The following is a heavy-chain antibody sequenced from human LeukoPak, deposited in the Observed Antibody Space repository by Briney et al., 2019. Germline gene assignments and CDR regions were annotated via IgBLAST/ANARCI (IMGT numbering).Heavy chain of an antibody. D-gene: IGHD2-21*02. J-gene: IGHJ4*02. CDR3: ARRSSVAYCGGDCYWDYFDY. CDR2: IYHSGST. V-gene: IGHV4-38-2*02. CDR1: GYSISSGYY. Sequence: PSETLSLTCTVSGYSISSGYYWGWIRQPPGKGLEWIGGIYHSGSTYYNPSLKSRVTISVDTSKNQFSLKLSSVTAADTAVYYCARRSSVAYCGGDCYWDYFDYWGQGTLVTVSS.